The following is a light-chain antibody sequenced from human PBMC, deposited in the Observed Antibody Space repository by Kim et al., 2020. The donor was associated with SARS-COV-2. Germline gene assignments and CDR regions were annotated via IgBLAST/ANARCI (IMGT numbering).Light chain of an antibody. J-gene: IGKJ2*01. CDR3: QQYNNWPPHT. CDR2: GAS. V-gene: IGKV3-15*01. CDR1: QSVSSN. Sequence: EIVMTQSPATLSVPPGERATLSCRASQSVSSNLAWYQQKPGQAPRLLIYGASTRATGIPARFSGSGSGTEFTLTISSLQSEDFAVYYCQQYNNWPPHTFGQGTKLEI.